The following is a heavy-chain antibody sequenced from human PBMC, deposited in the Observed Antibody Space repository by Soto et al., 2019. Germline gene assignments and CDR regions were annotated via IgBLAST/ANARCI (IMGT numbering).Heavy chain of an antibody. CDR3: ARSYYDILTGGLDWFDP. CDR1: VGSISIYY. Sequence: TSETLSITCTFSVGSISIYYWGWIRQPPGKGLDWIGYIYYSGSTNYNPSLKSRVTISVDTSKNQFSLKLRSVTAADTAVYYCARSYYDILTGGLDWFDPWGQGTLVTVSS. D-gene: IGHD3-9*01. V-gene: IGHV4-59*01. CDR2: IYYSGST. J-gene: IGHJ5*02.